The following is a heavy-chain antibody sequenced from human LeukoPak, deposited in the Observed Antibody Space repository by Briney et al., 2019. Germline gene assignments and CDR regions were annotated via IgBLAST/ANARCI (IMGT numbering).Heavy chain of an antibody. J-gene: IGHJ6*03. CDR1: GGSFSGYY. D-gene: IGHD3-10*01. Sequence: SSETLSLTCAVYGGSFSGYYWSWIRQPPGKGLEWIGEINHSGSTNYNPSLKSRVTISVDTSKNQFSLKLSSVTAADTAVYYCARTTMVRGTYYMDVWGKGTTVTISS. V-gene: IGHV4-34*01. CDR3: ARTTMVRGTYYMDV. CDR2: INHSGST.